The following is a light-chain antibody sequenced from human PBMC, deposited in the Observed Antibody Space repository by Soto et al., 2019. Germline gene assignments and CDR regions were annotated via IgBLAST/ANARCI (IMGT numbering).Light chain of an antibody. Sequence: DIQMTQSPSSLSASVGDRVTITCQASQDISNYLNWYQQKPGKAPKLLNYDASNLETGVPSRFSGSGSGTDFTFTISSLQPEDIATYYCQQYDNLLLYTFGQGTKLEIK. CDR2: DAS. V-gene: IGKV1-33*01. CDR1: QDISNY. J-gene: IGKJ2*01. CDR3: QQYDNLLLYT.